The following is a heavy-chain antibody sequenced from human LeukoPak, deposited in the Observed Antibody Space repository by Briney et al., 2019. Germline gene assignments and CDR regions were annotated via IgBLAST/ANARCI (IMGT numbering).Heavy chain of an antibody. Sequence: ASVKVSCKTSGYTFTDYDMNWVRQATGQGLEWMGWMNANSGNTGYAQKFQGRVTMTRNTSITTAYMELSNLRSEDTAVYYCTKGIAIPHWGQGTPVTVSS. J-gene: IGHJ4*02. CDR2: MNANSGNT. D-gene: IGHD2-21*01. CDR1: GYTFTDYD. V-gene: IGHV1-8*01. CDR3: TKGIAIPH.